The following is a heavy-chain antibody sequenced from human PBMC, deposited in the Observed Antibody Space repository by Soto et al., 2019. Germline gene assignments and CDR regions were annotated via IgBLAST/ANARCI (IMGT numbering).Heavy chain of an antibody. CDR3: ASGTYYYDSSGYYSKVFDY. Sequence: NRVRKTTGKGVGWGSYISSSSSTIYYADSVKGRFTISRDNAKNSLYLQMNSLRDEDTAVYYCASGTYYYDSSGYYSKVFDYWGQGTLVTVSS. CDR2: ISSSSSTI. D-gene: IGHD3-22*01. V-gene: IGHV3-48*02. J-gene: IGHJ4*02.